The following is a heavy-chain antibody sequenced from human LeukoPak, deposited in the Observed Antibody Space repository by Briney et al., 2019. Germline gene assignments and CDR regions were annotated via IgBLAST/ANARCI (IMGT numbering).Heavy chain of an antibody. J-gene: IGHJ4*02. CDR3: AKGWNLRSKNGYYFDY. CDR2: ISGSGGST. CDR1: GFTFSSYA. Sequence: GGSLRLSCAASGFTFSSYAMSWVRQAPGKGLEWVSAISGSGGSTYYADSVKGRFTISRDNSKNTLYLQMNSLRAEDTAVYYCAKGWNLRSKNGYYFDYWGQGTLVTVSS. D-gene: IGHD4-17*01. V-gene: IGHV3-23*01.